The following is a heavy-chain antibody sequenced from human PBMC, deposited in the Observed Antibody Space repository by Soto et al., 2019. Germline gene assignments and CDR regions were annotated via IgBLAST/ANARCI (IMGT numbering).Heavy chain of an antibody. CDR1: GFTFSDYG. J-gene: IGHJ4*02. CDR3: ARDPLHYDILTGYPPNYFDF. D-gene: IGHD3-9*01. CDR2: IWYDGSNK. V-gene: IGHV3-33*01. Sequence: GGPLRLSCAASGFTFSDYGMHWVRQAPGKGLEWVAVIWYDGSNKYYADSVKGRFTISRDNSKNTLYLQMNSLRAEDTAVYYCARDPLHYDILTGYPPNYFDFCGQGTLFTVSS.